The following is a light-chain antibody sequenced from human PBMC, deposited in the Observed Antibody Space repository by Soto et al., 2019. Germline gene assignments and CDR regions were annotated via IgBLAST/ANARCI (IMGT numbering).Light chain of an antibody. CDR3: QQHNAWPLT. V-gene: IGKV3-15*01. CDR2: GGF. J-gene: IGKJ3*01. CDR1: QTLRNK. Sequence: EIVMTQSPANLSVTPGERVILSCKASQTLRNKLAWYQQKPGQAPRLLIYGGFTRATGIPARFSGSGSGTEFTLTLNSLQSEDFAIYYCQQHNAWPLTFGPGTKLDLK.